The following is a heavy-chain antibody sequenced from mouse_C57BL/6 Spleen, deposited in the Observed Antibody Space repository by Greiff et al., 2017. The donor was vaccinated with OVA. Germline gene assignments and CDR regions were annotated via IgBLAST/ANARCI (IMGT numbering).Heavy chain of an antibody. CDR3: ARQDGYYYGSSYWYFDV. V-gene: IGHV5-6*01. Sequence: EVQLVESGGDLVKPGGSLKLSCAASGFTFSSYGMSWVRQTPDKRLEWVATISSGGSYTYYPDSVKGRFTISRDNAKNTLYLQMSSLKSEDTAMYYCARQDGYYYGSSYWYFDVWGTGTTVTVSS. CDR2: ISSGGSYT. CDR1: GFTFSSYG. J-gene: IGHJ1*03. D-gene: IGHD1-1*01.